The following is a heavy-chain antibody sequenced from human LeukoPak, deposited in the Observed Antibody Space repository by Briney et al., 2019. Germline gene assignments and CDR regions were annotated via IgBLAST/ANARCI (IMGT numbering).Heavy chain of an antibody. V-gene: IGHV3-48*01. J-gene: IGHJ4*02. CDR3: AREPVLLWFGVPYYFDY. D-gene: IGHD3-10*01. Sequence: GGSLRLSCAASGFTFSSYSMNWVRQAPGKGLEWVSYISSSSSTIYYADSVKGRFTISRDNSKNTLYLQMNSLRAEDTAVYYCAREPVLLWFGVPYYFDYWGQGTLVTVSS. CDR2: ISSSSSTI. CDR1: GFTFSSYS.